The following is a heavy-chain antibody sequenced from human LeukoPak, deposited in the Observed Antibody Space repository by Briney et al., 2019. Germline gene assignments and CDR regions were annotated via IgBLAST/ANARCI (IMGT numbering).Heavy chain of an antibody. J-gene: IGHJ4*02. D-gene: IGHD5-12*01. V-gene: IGHV1-46*01. CDR2: INPSGGST. CDR3: ARDAGIVATIKGGYFDY. CDR1: GYTFTSYY. Sequence: ASVNVSCKASGYTFTSYYMHWVRQAPGQGLEWMGIINPSGGSTSYAQKFQGRVTMTRDTSTSTVYMELSSLRSEDTAVYYCARDAGIVATIKGGYFDYWGQGTLVTVSS.